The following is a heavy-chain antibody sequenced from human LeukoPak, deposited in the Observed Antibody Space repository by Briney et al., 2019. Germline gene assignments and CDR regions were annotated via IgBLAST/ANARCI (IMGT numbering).Heavy chain of an antibody. CDR2: ISGSGGST. D-gene: IGHD4-17*01. V-gene: IGHV3-23*01. J-gene: IGHJ4*02. CDR1: GFTVSSNY. CDR3: TTSIDY. Sequence: GGSLRLSCAASGFTVSSNYTSWVRQAPGKGLEWVSAISGSGGSTYYADSVKGRFTISRDNSKNTLYLQMNSLRAEDTAVYYCTTSIDYWGQGTLVTVSS.